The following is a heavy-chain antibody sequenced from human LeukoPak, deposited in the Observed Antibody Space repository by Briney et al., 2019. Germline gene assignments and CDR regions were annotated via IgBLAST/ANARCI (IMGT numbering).Heavy chain of an antibody. V-gene: IGHV5-51*01. CDR3: ARHRLHCSGGSCYPPRFYYMDV. Sequence: GESLKISCKGSGYSFTSYWIGWVRQLPGKGLEWMGIIYPGVSATRYSPSFQGQVTISADKSISTAYLQWSSLKASDTAMYYCARHRLHCSGGSCYPPRFYYMDVWGKGTTVTVSS. D-gene: IGHD2-15*01. CDR1: GYSFTSYW. J-gene: IGHJ6*03. CDR2: IYPGVSAT.